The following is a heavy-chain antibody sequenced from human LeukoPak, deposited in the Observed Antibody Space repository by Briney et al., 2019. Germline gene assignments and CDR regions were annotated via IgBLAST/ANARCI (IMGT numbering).Heavy chain of an antibody. CDR1: GYTFTSYG. Sequence: SVKVSCKASGYTFTSYGISWVRQAPGQGLEWMGGIIPIFGTANYAQKFQGRVTITADESTSTAYMELSSLRSEDTAVYYCARDQDYYDSSGYIPADWGQGTLVIVSS. J-gene: IGHJ4*02. V-gene: IGHV1-69*13. CDR2: IIPIFGTA. CDR3: ARDQDYYDSSGYIPAD. D-gene: IGHD3-22*01.